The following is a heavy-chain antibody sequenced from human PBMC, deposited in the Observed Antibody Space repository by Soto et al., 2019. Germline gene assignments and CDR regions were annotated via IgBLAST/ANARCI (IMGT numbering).Heavy chain of an antibody. D-gene: IGHD1-26*01. Sequence: SVKVSCKASGGTFSSYAISWVRQAPGQGLEWMGGIIPIFGTANYAQKFQGRVTITADESTSTAYMELSSLRSEDTAVYYCARVKGPVGATFDYWGQGTPVTVSS. CDR3: ARVKGPVGATFDY. V-gene: IGHV1-69*13. J-gene: IGHJ4*02. CDR1: GGTFSSYA. CDR2: IIPIFGTA.